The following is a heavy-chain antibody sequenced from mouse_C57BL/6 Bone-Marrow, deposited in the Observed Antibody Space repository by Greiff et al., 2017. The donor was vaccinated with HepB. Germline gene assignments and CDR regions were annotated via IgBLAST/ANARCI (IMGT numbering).Heavy chain of an antibody. J-gene: IGHJ1*03. CDR2: ISSGGSYT. V-gene: IGHV5-6*01. D-gene: IGHD1-1*01. CDR3: ARRGYYGSSSWYFDV. CDR1: GFTFSSYG. Sequence: EVQLVESGGDLVKPGGSLKLSCAASGFTFSSYGMSWVRQTPDKRLEWVATISSGGSYTYYPDSVKGRFTISRDNAKNTLYLQMSSLKAEDTAMYYRARRGYYGSSSWYFDVWGTGTTVTVSS.